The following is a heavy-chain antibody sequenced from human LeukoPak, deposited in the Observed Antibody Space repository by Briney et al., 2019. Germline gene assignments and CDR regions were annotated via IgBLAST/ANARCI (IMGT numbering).Heavy chain of an antibody. Sequence: GGSLRLSCAASGLTFSSYGMHWVRQAPGQGLEWVSLISGDGVSTFFTDSVKGRFSISRDNSKNSLFLEMSSLRTEDTAMYYCARESGKFDYWGQGTLVAVSS. J-gene: IGHJ4*02. V-gene: IGHV3-43*02. CDR1: GLTFSSYG. CDR3: ARESGKFDY. CDR2: ISGDGVST.